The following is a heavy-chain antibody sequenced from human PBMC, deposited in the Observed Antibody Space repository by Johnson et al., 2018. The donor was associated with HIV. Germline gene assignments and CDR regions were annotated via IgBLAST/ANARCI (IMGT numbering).Heavy chain of an antibody. D-gene: IGHD7-27*01. J-gene: IGHJ3*02. V-gene: IGHV3-23*04. CDR2: ISGSGGST. Sequence: EVQLVESGGGLVQPGGSLRLSCAASGFTFSSYAMNWVRQAPGKGLEWVSAISGSGGSTYYADSVKGRFTISRDRSKNTVSLQMNSLRVEDTAVYYCARPRTGSDAFDIWGQGTMVTVSS. CDR1: GFTFSSYA. CDR3: ARPRTGSDAFDI.